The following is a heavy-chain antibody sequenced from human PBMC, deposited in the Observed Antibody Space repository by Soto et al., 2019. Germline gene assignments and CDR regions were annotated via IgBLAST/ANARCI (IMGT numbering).Heavy chain of an antibody. CDR2: ISYDGSNK. Sequence: QVQLVESGGGVVQPGRSLRLSCAASGFTFSSYGMHWVRQAPGKGLEWVAVISYDGSNKYYADSVKGRFTISRDNSKNTLYLQMNSLRAEDTAVYYCAKDHYGMDVWGQGTTVTVSS. CDR3: AKDHYGMDV. V-gene: IGHV3-30*18. J-gene: IGHJ6*02. CDR1: GFTFSSYG.